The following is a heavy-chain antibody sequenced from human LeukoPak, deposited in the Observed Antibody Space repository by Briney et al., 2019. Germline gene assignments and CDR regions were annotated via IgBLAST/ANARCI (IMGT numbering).Heavy chain of an antibody. CDR3: AKDMGPDGDYPDY. J-gene: IGHJ4*02. CDR2: ISWNSGSI. V-gene: IGHV3-9*01. D-gene: IGHD4-17*01. CDR1: GFTFDGYA. Sequence: QPGGSLRLSCAASGFTFDGYAMHWVRQAPGKGLEWVSGISWNSGSIAYADSVKGRFTISRDNAKNSLYLQMNSLRAEDTALYYCAKDMGPDGDYPDYWGQGTLVTVSS.